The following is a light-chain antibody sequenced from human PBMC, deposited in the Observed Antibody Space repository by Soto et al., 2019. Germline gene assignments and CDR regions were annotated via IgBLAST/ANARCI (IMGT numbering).Light chain of an antibody. CDR1: QNIGNY. J-gene: IGKJ5*01. CDR2: AAS. V-gene: IGKV1-39*01. Sequence: DIQMSQSPSSLSASIGDRVTSTCRSSQNIGNYVNWYQQKPGRAPKLLIYAASTLQRGVPSSFSGGGSGTYFTFTISSLQPEDFATYFCQQSYSTPITFGQGTRLEIK. CDR3: QQSYSTPIT.